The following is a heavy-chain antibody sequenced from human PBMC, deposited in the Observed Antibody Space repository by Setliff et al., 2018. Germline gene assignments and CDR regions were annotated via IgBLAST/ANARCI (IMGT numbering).Heavy chain of an antibody. J-gene: IGHJ3*02. D-gene: IGHD3-22*01. Sequence: ASVKVSCKASGYTFPGYYMHWVRQAPGQGLEWMGWINPNSGGTNYAQKFQGWVTMTRDTSISTAYMELSRLRSDDTAVYYCARSRDGGNSSGYSGAFDIWGQGTMVTVAS. CDR1: GYTFPGYY. CDR2: INPNSGGT. CDR3: ARSRDGGNSSGYSGAFDI. V-gene: IGHV1-2*04.